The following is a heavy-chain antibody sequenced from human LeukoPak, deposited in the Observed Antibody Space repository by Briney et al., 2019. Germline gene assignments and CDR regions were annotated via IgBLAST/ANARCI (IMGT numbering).Heavy chain of an antibody. D-gene: IGHD6-13*01. J-gene: IGHJ6*03. CDR1: GFTFSSYN. CDR2: ISASSSFI. V-gene: IGHV3-21*01. Sequence: PGGSLRLSCAATGFTFSSYNMNWVRQAPGKGLEWVTCISASSSFIYYADSVKGRITISRDNAKNSLYLQLNSLRAEDTAVYYCARVGRTVGQQLVIHYYYYMDVWGKGTTVTVSS. CDR3: ARVGRTVGQQLVIHYYYYMDV.